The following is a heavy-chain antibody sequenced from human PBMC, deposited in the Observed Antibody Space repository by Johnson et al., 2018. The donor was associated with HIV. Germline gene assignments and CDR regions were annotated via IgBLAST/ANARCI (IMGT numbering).Heavy chain of an antibody. CDR3: AKQLYDLNYDFWSGYPI. CDR2: VNQDGSEK. V-gene: IGHV3-7*02. CDR1: GFTFSSYW. J-gene: IGHJ3*02. Sequence: VQLVESGGGLVQPGGSLRLSCAASGFTFSSYWMSWVRQAPGKGLEWMANVNQDGSEKYYVDSVKGRFTISRDNSKNTLYLQMNSLRAEDTAVYYCAKQLYDLNYDFWSGYPIWGQGTMVTVSS. D-gene: IGHD3-3*01.